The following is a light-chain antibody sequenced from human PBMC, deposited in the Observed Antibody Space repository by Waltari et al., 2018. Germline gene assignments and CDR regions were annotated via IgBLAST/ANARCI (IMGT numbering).Light chain of an antibody. Sequence: QSALTQPPSASRSPGPSVTISCTGTSDDVGGYNYVSWYQQQPGKAPKFLIYQVSNRPSGVPDRFSGSKSGNTASLTVSGLQAEDEADYYCSSFAGSNAVLFGGGTKLTVL. J-gene: IGLJ2*01. V-gene: IGLV2-8*01. CDR3: SSFAGSNAVL. CDR2: QVS. CDR1: SDDVGGYNY.